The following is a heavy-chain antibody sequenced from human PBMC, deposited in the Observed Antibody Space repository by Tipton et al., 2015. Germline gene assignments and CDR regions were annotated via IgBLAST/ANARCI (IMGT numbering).Heavy chain of an antibody. Sequence: TLSLTCSVSGDSINRYYWSWIRQPPGKGLEWIGYIYYSGSTNYNPSLKSRVTISVDTSKTQFSLKMSSVTASDTAVYYCARARGRHGGLFDSWGQGILVTVSS. D-gene: IGHD4-23*01. CDR3: ARARGRHGGLFDS. CDR1: GDSINRYY. V-gene: IGHV4-59*01. CDR2: IYYSGST. J-gene: IGHJ4*02.